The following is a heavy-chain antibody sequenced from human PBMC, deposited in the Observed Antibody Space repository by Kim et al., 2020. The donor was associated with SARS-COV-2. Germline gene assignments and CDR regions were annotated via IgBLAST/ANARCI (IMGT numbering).Heavy chain of an antibody. J-gene: IGHJ5*02. Sequence: SETLSLTCTVSGGSISGYYWSWIRQPPQKGLEWIGYIYYSGDTKYNPSLKSRVTMSVDTSKNQFSLKLNSETAADTAVYYCARDNYFGSGSNWFDPWGQG. CDR2: IYYSGDT. D-gene: IGHD3-10*01. CDR1: GGSISGYY. V-gene: IGHV4-59*13. CDR3: ARDNYFGSGSNWFDP.